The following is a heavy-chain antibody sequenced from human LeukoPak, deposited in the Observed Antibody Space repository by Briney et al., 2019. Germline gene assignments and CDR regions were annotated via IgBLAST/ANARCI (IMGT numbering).Heavy chain of an antibody. CDR3: ARDGLYCSGGSCYSLGFDY. D-gene: IGHD2-15*01. V-gene: IGHV4-59*01. J-gene: IGHJ4*02. CDR2: IYYSGST. Sequence: PSETLSLTCTVSGGSISSYYWSWIRQPPGKGLEWIGYIYYSGSTNYNPSLKSRVTLSVYTSKNKFSLKLSSVTAADTAVYYCARDGLYCSGGSCYSLGFDYWGQGTLVTVSS. CDR1: GGSISSYY.